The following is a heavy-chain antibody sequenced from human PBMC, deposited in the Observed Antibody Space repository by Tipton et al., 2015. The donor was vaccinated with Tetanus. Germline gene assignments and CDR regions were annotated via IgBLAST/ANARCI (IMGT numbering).Heavy chain of an antibody. V-gene: IGHV1-2*04. D-gene: IGHD5-18*01. J-gene: IGHJ4*02. CDR1: GYTFTGYY. CDR2: INPNSGGT. CDR3: ARDDGGYSYGSGLDY. Sequence: QVQLVQSGAEVKKPGASVKVSCKASGYTFTGYYMHWVRQAPGQGLEWMGWINPNSGGTNYAQKFQGWVTMTRDTSISTAYMGLSRLRSDDTAVYYCARDDGGYSYGSGLDYWGQGTLVPVSS.